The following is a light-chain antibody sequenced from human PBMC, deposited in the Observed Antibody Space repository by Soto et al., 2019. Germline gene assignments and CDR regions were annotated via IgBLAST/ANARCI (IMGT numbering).Light chain of an antibody. CDR2: DVS. CDR3: NSFTTSSTLV. CDR1: SSDVGASNY. J-gene: IGLJ2*01. V-gene: IGLV2-14*03. Sequence: QSALTQPASVSGSPGQSITISCTGTSSDVGASNYVSWYQHHPGKAPKLMIYDVSNRPSGVSNRFSGSKSGNTASLTLSGLQAEDEADYYRNSFTTSSTLVFGVGTKRTV.